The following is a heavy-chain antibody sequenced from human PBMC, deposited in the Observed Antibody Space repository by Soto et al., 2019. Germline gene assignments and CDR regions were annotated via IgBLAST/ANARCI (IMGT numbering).Heavy chain of an antibody. CDR3: AKGQGFGGVRVLVEN. CDR1: GFTFSSHA. Sequence: EVHLLESGGGLVQPGGSLRLSCAASGFTFSSHAMSWVRQAPGKGLEWVSAISGNGGSTYYADSVKGQFSISRDNSKNTLHLQMNSLRGEDTAVYYCAKGQGFGGVRVLVENWGQGSLVTVSS. V-gene: IGHV3-23*01. D-gene: IGHD3-16*01. J-gene: IGHJ4*02. CDR2: ISGNGGST.